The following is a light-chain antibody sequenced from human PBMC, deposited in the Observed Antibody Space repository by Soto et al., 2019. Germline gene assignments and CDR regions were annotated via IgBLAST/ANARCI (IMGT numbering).Light chain of an antibody. Sequence: IQMTQSPSTLSASVGDRVTITCRASQSISSWLAWYQQKPGKAPKLLIYDASSLESGVPSRFSGSGSGTEFTLTISSLQPDDFATYYCQQYNSYWTFGQGTRW. CDR3: QQYNSYWT. CDR2: DAS. CDR1: QSISSW. J-gene: IGKJ1*01. V-gene: IGKV1-5*01.